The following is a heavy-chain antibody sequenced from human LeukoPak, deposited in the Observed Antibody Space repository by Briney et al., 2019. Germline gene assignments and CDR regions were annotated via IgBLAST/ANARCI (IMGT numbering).Heavy chain of an antibody. CDR1: GGTFSSYA. CDR3: ASHYDILTGYFDY. CDR2: IIPIFGTA. J-gene: IGHJ4*02. Sequence: SVKVSCKASGGTFSSYAISWVRQAPGQGLEWMGGIIPIFGTANYAQKFQGRVTITADESTSTAYMELSSLRSEDTAVYYCASHYDILTGYFDYWGQGTLVTVSS. V-gene: IGHV1-69*13. D-gene: IGHD3-9*01.